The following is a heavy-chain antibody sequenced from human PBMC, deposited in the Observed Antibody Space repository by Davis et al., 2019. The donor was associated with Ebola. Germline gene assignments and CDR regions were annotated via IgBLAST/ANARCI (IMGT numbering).Heavy chain of an antibody. J-gene: IGHJ6*02. Sequence: SVKVSCKASGGTFSSYAISWVRQAPGQGLEWMGGIIPIFGTANYAQKFQGRVTMTRDTSTSTVYMELSSLRSEDTAVYYCARDNIVVVVAATSSGYYYYGMDVWGQGTTVTVSS. CDR2: IIPIFGTA. CDR1: GGTFSSYA. D-gene: IGHD2-15*01. CDR3: ARDNIVVVVAATSSGYYYYGMDV. V-gene: IGHV1-69*05.